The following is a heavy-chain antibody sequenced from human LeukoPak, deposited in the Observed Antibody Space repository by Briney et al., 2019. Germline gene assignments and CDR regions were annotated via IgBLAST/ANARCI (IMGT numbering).Heavy chain of an antibody. CDR1: GGTFSSYA. J-gene: IGHJ5*02. CDR2: IIPILGIA. CDR3: ASQLVVATSNWFDP. D-gene: IGHD2-15*01. V-gene: IGHV1-69*04. Sequence: GSSVKVSCKASGGTFSSYAISWVRQAPGQGLEWMGRIIPILGIANYAQKFQGRVTVTADKSTSTAYMELSSLRSEDTAVYYCASQLVVATSNWFDPWGQGTLVTVSS.